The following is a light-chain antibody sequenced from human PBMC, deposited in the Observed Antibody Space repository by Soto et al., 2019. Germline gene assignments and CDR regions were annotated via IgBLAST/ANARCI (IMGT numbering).Light chain of an antibody. V-gene: IGLV1-44*01. J-gene: IGLJ1*01. Sequence: QSVLTQPPSTSGTPGQRVTISCSGSGSNIGTKPVNWYQQLPGTAPKLMIYEVTIRPSGVSDRFSGSKSGNTASLTVSGLQAEDEADYYCSSYTGGTPSDVFGTGTKLTVL. CDR2: EVT. CDR3: SSYTGGTPSDV. CDR1: GSNIGTKP.